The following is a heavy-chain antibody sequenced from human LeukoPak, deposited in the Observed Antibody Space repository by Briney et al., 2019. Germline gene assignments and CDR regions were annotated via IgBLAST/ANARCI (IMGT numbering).Heavy chain of an antibody. V-gene: IGHV3-30*02. J-gene: IGHJ4*02. CDR1: GFTFSSYG. CDR3: AKPEGVYDFWTGYYTGPFDY. Sequence: PGGSLRLSCAASGFTFSSYGMHWVRQAPGKGLEWVAFIRYDGSNKYYADSVKGRFTISRDNSNNTLYLQMDSLKPEDTAVYYCAKPEGVYDFWTGYYTGPFDYWGQGTLVTVSS. D-gene: IGHD3-3*01. CDR2: IRYDGSNK.